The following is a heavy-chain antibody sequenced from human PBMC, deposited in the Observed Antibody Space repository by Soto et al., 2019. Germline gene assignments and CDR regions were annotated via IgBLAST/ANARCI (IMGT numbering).Heavy chain of an antibody. D-gene: IGHD2-2*01. CDR3: ARLPDY. CDR1: GASFSGKY. Sequence: SXTLSLTCTVSGASFSGKYWSWIRQPPGKGLEWIGYIYYSGSTYYNPSLKSRVTISIDRSKNQFSLKLSSVTAADTAVYYGARLPDYWGQGILVTVSS. J-gene: IGHJ4*02. CDR2: IYYSGST. V-gene: IGHV4-59*12.